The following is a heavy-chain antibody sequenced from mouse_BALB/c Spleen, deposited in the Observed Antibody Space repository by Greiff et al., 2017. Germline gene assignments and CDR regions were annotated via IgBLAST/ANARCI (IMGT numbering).Heavy chain of an antibody. CDR1: GYSITSGYY. CDR2: ISYDGSN. Sequence: EVQLVESGPGLVKPSQSLSLTCSVTGYSITSGYYWNWIRQFPGNKLEWMGYISYDGSNNYNPSLKNRISITRDTSKNQFFLKLNSVTTEDTATYYCAKGWLLYAMDYWGQGTSVTVSS. J-gene: IGHJ4*01. V-gene: IGHV3-6*02. D-gene: IGHD2-3*01. CDR3: AKGWLLYAMDY.